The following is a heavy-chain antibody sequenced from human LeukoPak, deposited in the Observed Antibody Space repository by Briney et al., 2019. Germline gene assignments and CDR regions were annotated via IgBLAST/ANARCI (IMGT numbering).Heavy chain of an antibody. Sequence: SQTLSLTCTVSGGSISSGGYYWSWIRQHPGKGLEWIGYIYYSGSTYYNPSLKSRVTILVDTSKNQFSLKLSSVTAADTAVYYCARGLAVAGTRRPYNWFDPWGQGTLVTVSS. V-gene: IGHV4-31*03. CDR3: ARGLAVAGTRRPYNWFDP. CDR2: IYYSGST. J-gene: IGHJ5*02. D-gene: IGHD6-19*01. CDR1: GGSISSGGYY.